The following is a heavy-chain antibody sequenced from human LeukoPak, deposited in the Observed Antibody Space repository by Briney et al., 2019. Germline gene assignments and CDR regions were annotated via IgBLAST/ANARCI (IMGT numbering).Heavy chain of an antibody. CDR1: GYTFRSYG. V-gene: IGHV1-18*01. CDR3: ARENPPLYKWTAETGAFDI. D-gene: IGHD1-20*01. J-gene: IGHJ3*02. CDR2: ISANNGNT. Sequence: ASVKVSCKGSGYTFRSYGITWVRQAPGQGLEWMGWISANNGNTNYAQKFQGRVTMTTDTSTTTAYMELSSLRSEDTAVYYCARENPPLYKWTAETGAFDIWGQGTMVTVSS.